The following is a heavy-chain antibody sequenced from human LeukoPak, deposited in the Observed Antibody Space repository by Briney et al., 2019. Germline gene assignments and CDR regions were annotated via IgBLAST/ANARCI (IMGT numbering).Heavy chain of an antibody. J-gene: IGHJ4*02. CDR3: ARGRLIGTHFDY. CDR1: GGSFSGDY. Sequence: PSETLSLTCAVYGGSFSGDYWSWIRQPPGKGLEWIGEINHSGSTNYNPSLKSRVTISVDTSKNQFSLKLSSVTAADTAVYYCARGRLIGTHFDYWGQGTLVTVSS. CDR2: INHSGST. D-gene: IGHD3-10*01. V-gene: IGHV4-34*01.